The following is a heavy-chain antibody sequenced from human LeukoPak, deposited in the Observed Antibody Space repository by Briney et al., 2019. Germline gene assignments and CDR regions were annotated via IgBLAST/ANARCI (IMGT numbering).Heavy chain of an antibody. CDR1: GDSFSNNSAS. Sequence: SQTLSLTCAISGDSFSNNSASWNWIRQSPSRGLEWLGRTYYGSKWYNDYAVSVKGRISIGPDTSKNQFSLQLNSVTPEDTAVYYCTRGSPLYTWFDPWGQGTLVTVSS. J-gene: IGHJ5*02. CDR2: TYYGSKWYN. D-gene: IGHD3-16*02. V-gene: IGHV6-1*01. CDR3: TRGSPLYTWFDP.